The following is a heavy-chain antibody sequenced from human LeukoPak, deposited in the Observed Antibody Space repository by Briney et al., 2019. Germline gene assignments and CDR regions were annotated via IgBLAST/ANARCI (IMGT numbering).Heavy chain of an antibody. CDR2: IKHDGSEK. D-gene: IGHD3-22*01. J-gene: IGHJ3*02. Sequence: GGSLRLSCAASGFTFSSYWMSWVRQAPGKGLEWVANIKHDGSEKYYVDSVKGRFTISRDNAKKSLYLQMNSLRAEDTAVYYCARETPYYYDSSDAFDIWGQGTMVTVSS. CDR3: ARETPYYYDSSDAFDI. CDR1: GFTFSSYW. V-gene: IGHV3-7*03.